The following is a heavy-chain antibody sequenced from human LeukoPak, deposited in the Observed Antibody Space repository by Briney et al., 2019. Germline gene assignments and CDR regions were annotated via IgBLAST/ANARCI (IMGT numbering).Heavy chain of an antibody. V-gene: IGHV4-39*01. CDR3: ARASGSYGPYYYYYMDV. Sequence: SETLSLTCTVSGGSISSSSYYWGWIRQPPGKGLEWIGCIYYSGSTYYNPSLKSRVTISVDTSKNQFSPKLSSVTAADTAVYYCARASGSYGPYYYYYMDVWGKGTTVTVSS. CDR2: IYYSGST. CDR1: GGSISSSSYY. J-gene: IGHJ6*03. D-gene: IGHD1-26*01.